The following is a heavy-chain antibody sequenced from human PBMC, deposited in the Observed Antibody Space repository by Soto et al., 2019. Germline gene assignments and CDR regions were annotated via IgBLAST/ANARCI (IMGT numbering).Heavy chain of an antibody. CDR3: AKDINSSRGVFWSGYYTNPFHY. J-gene: IGHJ4*02. CDR1: GFAFNNYG. CDR2: ISKSDYT. Sequence: GGVLRLSCTVSGFAFNNYGINWVRQAPGQGLEWVSSISKSDYTYYSDSVKGRFTISRDNSKNTLYLQMNSLRAEDTAVYYCAKDINSSRGVFWSGYYTNPFHYWCQGPLVTVS. D-gene: IGHD3-3*01. V-gene: IGHV3-23*01.